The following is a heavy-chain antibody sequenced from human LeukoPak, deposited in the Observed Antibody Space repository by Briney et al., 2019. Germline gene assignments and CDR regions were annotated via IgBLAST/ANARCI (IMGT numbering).Heavy chain of an antibody. Sequence: PEGSLRLSCAASGFTFSSYAMSWVRQAPGKGLEWVSAISGSGGSTYYADSVKGRFTISRDNSKNTLYLQMNSLRAEDTAVYYCAKDGGYCSGGSCYSFPKYYFDYWGQGTLVTVSS. CDR1: GFTFSSYA. CDR3: AKDGGYCSGGSCYSFPKYYFDY. V-gene: IGHV3-23*01. D-gene: IGHD2-15*01. CDR2: ISGSGGST. J-gene: IGHJ4*02.